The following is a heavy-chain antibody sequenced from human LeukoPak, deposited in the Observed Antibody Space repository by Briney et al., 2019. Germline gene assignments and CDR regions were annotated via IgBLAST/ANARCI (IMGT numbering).Heavy chain of an antibody. J-gene: IGHJ5*02. CDR1: GFTFSSYW. CDR2: ISTRSSDM. CDR3: AAGLLWFGEGIDWFDP. Sequence: GGSLRLSCAASGFTFSSYWMSWVRQAPGKGLEWVSSISTRSSDMFHADSVKGRFTISRDNAKNSLFLEMNSLRAEDTAVYYCAAGLLWFGEGIDWFDPWGQGTLVTVSS. D-gene: IGHD3-10*01. V-gene: IGHV3-21*01.